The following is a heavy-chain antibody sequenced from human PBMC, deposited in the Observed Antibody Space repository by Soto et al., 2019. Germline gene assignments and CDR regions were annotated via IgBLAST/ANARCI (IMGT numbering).Heavy chain of an antibody. CDR3: ARFSGSYTRGLDY. V-gene: IGHV3-72*01. Sequence: EVQLVESGGGLVQPGGSLRLSCAASGFTFSDHYMDWVRQAPGKGLEWVGRSRNKANSYSTEYAASEQGRFTISRDESKNSLYLQMNSLKTEDTAVYYCARFSGSYTRGLDYWGQGTLVTVSS. CDR1: GFTFSDHY. J-gene: IGHJ4*02. CDR2: SRNKANSYST. D-gene: IGHD1-26*01.